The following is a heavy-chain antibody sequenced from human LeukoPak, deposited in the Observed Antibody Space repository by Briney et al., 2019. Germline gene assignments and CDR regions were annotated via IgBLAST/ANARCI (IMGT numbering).Heavy chain of an antibody. CDR1: GFNFSNYA. Sequence: PGGSLRLSCAASGFNFSNYAMTGVRQAPGKGLEWVSTVNSNDRPYYADSVKGRFTVSRDTSKNTLYLQMNSLRAEDTAVYYCATRPDGNDVPYFDYWGQGTLVTVSS. CDR3: ATRPDGNDVPYFDY. D-gene: IGHD5-12*01. J-gene: IGHJ4*02. V-gene: IGHV3-23*01. CDR2: VNSNDRP.